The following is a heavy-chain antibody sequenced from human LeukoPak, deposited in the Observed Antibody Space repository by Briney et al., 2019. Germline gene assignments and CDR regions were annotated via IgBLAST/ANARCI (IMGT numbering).Heavy chain of an antibody. CDR3: SRGRGGV. Sequence: GDSLRLSCAASGFTFTKYWMTWVRQAPGKGLEWVGNIKQDGSDKNYMDSVKGRFTISRDSSKNTLYFQMNNLRVEDTAVYYCSRGRGGVWGQGTTVTVSS. V-gene: IGHV3-7*01. CDR2: IKQDGSDK. J-gene: IGHJ6*02. D-gene: IGHD3-10*01. CDR1: GFTFTKYW.